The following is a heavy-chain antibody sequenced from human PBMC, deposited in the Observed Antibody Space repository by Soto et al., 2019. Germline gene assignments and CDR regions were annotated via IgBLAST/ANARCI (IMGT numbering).Heavy chain of an antibody. Sequence: SETLSLTCTVSGGSISSYYWSWIRQPPGKGLEWIGYIYYSGSTNYNPSLTSRVTISVDTSKNQFSLKLSSVTAADTAVYYCARELRGYSYGYVDPWGQGTLVTVSS. J-gene: IGHJ5*02. D-gene: IGHD5-18*01. CDR3: ARELRGYSYGYVDP. V-gene: IGHV4-59*01. CDR2: IYYSGST. CDR1: GGSISSYY.